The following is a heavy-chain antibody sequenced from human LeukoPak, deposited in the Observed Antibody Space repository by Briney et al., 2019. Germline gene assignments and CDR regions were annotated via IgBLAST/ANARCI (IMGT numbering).Heavy chain of an antibody. D-gene: IGHD6-13*01. CDR2: IYHSGST. V-gene: IGHV4-4*02. J-gene: IGHJ4*02. Sequence: SETLSLTCAVSGGSISSSNWWSWVRQPPGKGLEWIGEIYHSGSTNYNPSLKSRVTISVDKSKNQFSLKLSSVTAADTAVYYCARWFRAGDSSSPDYWGQGTLVTVSS. CDR1: GGSISSSNW. CDR3: ARWFRAGDSSSPDY.